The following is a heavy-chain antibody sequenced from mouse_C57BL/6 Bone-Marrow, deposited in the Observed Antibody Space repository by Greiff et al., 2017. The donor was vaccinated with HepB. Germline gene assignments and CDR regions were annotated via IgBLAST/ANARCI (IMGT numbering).Heavy chain of an antibody. CDR2: IYPRSGNT. CDR3: AREGEAWFAY. CDR1: GYTFTSYG. J-gene: IGHJ3*01. V-gene: IGHV1-81*01. Sequence: VQLVESGAELARPGASVKLSCKASGYTFTSYGISWVKQRTGQGLEWIGEIYPRSGNTYYNEKLKGKATLTADKSSSTAYMELRSLTSEDSAVYFCAREGEAWFAYWGQGTLVTVSA.